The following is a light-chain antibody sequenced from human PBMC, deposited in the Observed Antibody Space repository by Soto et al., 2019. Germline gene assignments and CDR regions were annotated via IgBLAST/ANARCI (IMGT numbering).Light chain of an antibody. V-gene: IGLV7-43*01. Sequence: QTVVTQEPSLTVSPGGTVTLTCASSTGAVTTGYFPNWFQQKPGQAPRPLIYSTSNKHSWTPARFSGSLLGGKAALTLSGVQPEDEAEYYCLLYYGGAWVFGGGTKVTVL. J-gene: IGLJ3*02. CDR2: STS. CDR1: TGAVTTGYF. CDR3: LLYYGGAWV.